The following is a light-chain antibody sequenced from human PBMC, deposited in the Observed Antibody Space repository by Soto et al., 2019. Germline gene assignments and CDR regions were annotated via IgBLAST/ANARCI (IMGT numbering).Light chain of an antibody. Sequence: DIVMTQSPDSLAVSLGERATINCKFSQSVLYSSNNKNYLAWYQQKPGQPPKLLIYWASTRESGVPDRFSGSVSGTDFTLTISSLQAEDVAVYYCQQYYSTPMYTFGQGTKLEIK. CDR1: QSVLYSSNNKNY. J-gene: IGKJ2*01. CDR3: QQYYSTPMYT. CDR2: WAS. V-gene: IGKV4-1*01.